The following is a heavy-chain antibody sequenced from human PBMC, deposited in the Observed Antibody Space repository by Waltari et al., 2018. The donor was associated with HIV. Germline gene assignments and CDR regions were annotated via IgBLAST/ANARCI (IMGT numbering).Heavy chain of an antibody. CDR2: FEHKEYET. CDR3: ATDFSGMVRAYSYYSLDV. CDR1: GHTLSELS. D-gene: IGHD3-10*01. Sequence: QVQLVQSGAEVKKPGASVKVSCKVSGHTLSELSMHWVRQVPGKGLEWMGNFEHKEYETISAQKFQGRVTRTEDTSSDTAYMELSSLTSGDTAFYYCATDFSGMVRAYSYYSLDVWGQGTTVTVSS. J-gene: IGHJ6*02. V-gene: IGHV1-24*01.